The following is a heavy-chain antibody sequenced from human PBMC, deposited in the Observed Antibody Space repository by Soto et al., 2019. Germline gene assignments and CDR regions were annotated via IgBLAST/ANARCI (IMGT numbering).Heavy chain of an antibody. D-gene: IGHD3-3*01. CDR1: GFTFSSYG. J-gene: IGHJ6*02. V-gene: IGHV3-30*18. Sequence: QVQLVESGGGVVQPGRSLRLSCAASGFTFSSYGMHWFRQAPGKGLEWVAVISYDGSNNYYADSVKGRFTISRYNSKNTLYLQMNSLRAEDTAVYYCAKDVLRFLESLAFYGMDVWGQGPTVTVSS. CDR2: ISYDGSNN. CDR3: AKDVLRFLESLAFYGMDV.